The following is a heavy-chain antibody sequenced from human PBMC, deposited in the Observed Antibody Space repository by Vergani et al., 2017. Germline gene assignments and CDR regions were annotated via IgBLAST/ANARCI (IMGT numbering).Heavy chain of an antibody. CDR3: AKDGAGGYSYGAFDY. CDR1: GFTFSNYA. Sequence: EVQLLESGGGLVQPGGSLRLSCAASGFTFSNYAMSWVRQAPGKGLEWVSAISGSGGSTYYADSVKGRFTISRDNSKNTLYLQMNSLRAEDTAVYYCAKDGAGGYSYGAFDYWGQGTLVTVSS. D-gene: IGHD5-18*01. J-gene: IGHJ4*02. CDR2: ISGSGGST. V-gene: IGHV3-23*01.